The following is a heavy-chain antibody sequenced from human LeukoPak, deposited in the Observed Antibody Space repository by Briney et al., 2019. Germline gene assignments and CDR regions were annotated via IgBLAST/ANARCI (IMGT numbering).Heavy chain of an antibody. V-gene: IGHV3-53*01. D-gene: IGHD6-6*01. CDR3: ARDRRGWQLDHHYYYYYMDV. CDR2: IYSGGST. J-gene: IGHJ6*03. CDR1: GFTVSSNY. Sequence: GGSLRLSCAASGFTVSSNYMSWVRQAPGKGLEWVSVIYSGGSTYYADSVKGRFTISRDNSKNTLYLQMNSLRAEDTAVYYCARDRRGWQLDHHYYYYYMDVWGKGTTVTVSS.